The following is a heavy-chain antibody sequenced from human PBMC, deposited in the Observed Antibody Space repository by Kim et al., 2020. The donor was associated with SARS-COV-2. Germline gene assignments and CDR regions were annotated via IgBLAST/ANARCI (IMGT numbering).Heavy chain of an antibody. J-gene: IGHJ6*02. CDR1: GFTFSSYA. CDR3: ARWRGYSFYYYGMDV. V-gene: IGHV3-64*01. D-gene: IGHD5-18*01. CDR2: ISSNGGST. Sequence: GGSLRLSCAASGFTFSSYAMHWVRQAPGKGLEYVSAISSNGGSTYYANSVKGRFTISRDNSENTLYLQMGSLRAEDMAVYYCARWRGYSFYYYGMDVWG.